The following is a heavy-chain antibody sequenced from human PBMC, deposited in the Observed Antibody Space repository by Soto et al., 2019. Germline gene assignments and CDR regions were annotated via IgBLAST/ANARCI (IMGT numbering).Heavy chain of an antibody. J-gene: IGHJ3*02. CDR1: GGTFSSYA. CDR2: IIPIFGTA. D-gene: IGHD6-13*01. Sequence: ASVKVSCKASGGTFSSYAISWVRQAPGQGLEWMGGIIPIFGTANYAQKFQGRVTITADESTSTAYMELSSLRSEDTAVYYCARDVTDSSNCYAFDIWGQGTMVTVSS. V-gene: IGHV1-69*13. CDR3: ARDVTDSSNCYAFDI.